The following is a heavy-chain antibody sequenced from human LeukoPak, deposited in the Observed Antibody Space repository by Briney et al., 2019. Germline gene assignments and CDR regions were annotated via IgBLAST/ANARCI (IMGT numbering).Heavy chain of an antibody. CDR3: ARDNNDAFDI. V-gene: IGHV4-59*01. J-gene: IGHJ3*02. CDR2: IYYSGST. Sequence: SETLSLTCTVSGGSISSYYWSWIRQPPGKGLEWIGYIYYSGSTNYNPSLKSRVTISVDTSKNQFSLRLSSVTAADTAVYYCARDNNDAFDIWGQGTMVTVSS. D-gene: IGHD1-14*01. CDR1: GGSISSYY.